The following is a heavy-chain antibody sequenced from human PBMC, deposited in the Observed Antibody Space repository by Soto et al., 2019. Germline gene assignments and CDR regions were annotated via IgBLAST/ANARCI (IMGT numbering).Heavy chain of an antibody. Sequence: QVQLQESGPGLVKPSQTLSLICTVSGGSINIGGYYWSWIRQHPGKGLEWIGSIYYTGTTHYNPSLKSRITISVDTSKNQFSLKVNSLTAADTAVYYCARALAYGDYSDGFDFWGQGTLVTVSS. V-gene: IGHV4-31*03. CDR2: IYYTGTT. D-gene: IGHD4-17*01. CDR3: ARALAYGDYSDGFDF. CDR1: GGSINIGGYY. J-gene: IGHJ4*02.